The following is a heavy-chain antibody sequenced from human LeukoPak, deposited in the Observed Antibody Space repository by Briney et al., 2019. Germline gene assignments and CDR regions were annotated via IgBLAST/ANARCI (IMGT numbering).Heavy chain of an antibody. CDR3: AREGTTIFGVVQHPDY. J-gene: IGHJ4*02. Sequence: GASVKVSCKASGYTFTSYGISWVRQAPGQGLEWMGWISAYNGNTNYAQKLQGRVTMTTDTSTSTAYMELRSLRSDDTAVYYCAREGTTIFGVVQHPDYWGQGTLVTVSS. V-gene: IGHV1-18*01. CDR1: GYTFTSYG. CDR2: ISAYNGNT. D-gene: IGHD3-3*01.